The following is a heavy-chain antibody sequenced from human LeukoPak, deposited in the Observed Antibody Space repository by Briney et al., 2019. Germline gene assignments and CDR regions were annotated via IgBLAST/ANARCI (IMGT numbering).Heavy chain of an antibody. D-gene: IGHD2-21*02. Sequence: ASVKVSCKVSGYTLTELSMHWVRQAPGKGLEWMGGFDPEDGETIYAQKFQGRVTMTEDTSTDTAYMELSSLRSEDTAVYYCAACGGDCYSRADWFGPWGQGTLVTVSS. CDR3: AACGGDCYSRADWFGP. CDR1: GYTLTELS. CDR2: FDPEDGET. V-gene: IGHV1-24*01. J-gene: IGHJ5*02.